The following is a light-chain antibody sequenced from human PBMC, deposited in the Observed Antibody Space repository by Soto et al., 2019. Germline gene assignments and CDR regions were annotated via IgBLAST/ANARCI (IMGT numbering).Light chain of an antibody. V-gene: IGLV2-14*01. J-gene: IGLJ2*01. CDR1: NSDVGGYNY. CDR3: SSYSSSSTLVV. CDR2: GVF. Sequence: QSALTQPASVSGSPGQSITISCAGTNSDVGGYNYVSWYQHHPGKAPKLLIYGVFNRPSGVSNRFSGSKSGNTASLTISGLQAEDEGDYYCSSYSSSSTLVVFGGGTKVTVL.